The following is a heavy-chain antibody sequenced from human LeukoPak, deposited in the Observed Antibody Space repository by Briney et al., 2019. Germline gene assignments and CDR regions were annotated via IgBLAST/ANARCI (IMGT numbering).Heavy chain of an antibody. D-gene: IGHD3-22*01. V-gene: IGHV4-34*01. CDR3: ARAPDSREGMDV. J-gene: IGHJ6*02. Sequence: KPSETLSLTCAVYGGSFSGYYWSWIRQPPGKGLEWIGEINHSGSTNYNPSLKSRVTISVDTSKNQSSLKLSSVTAADTAVYYCARAPDSREGMDVWGQGTTVTVSS. CDR2: INHSGST. CDR1: GGSFSGYY.